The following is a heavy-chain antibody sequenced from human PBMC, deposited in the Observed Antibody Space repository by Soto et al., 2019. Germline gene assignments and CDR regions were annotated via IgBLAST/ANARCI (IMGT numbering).Heavy chain of an antibody. J-gene: IGHJ4*02. D-gene: IGHD3-3*01. CDR3: ARGLYDFWSGYPGDFDY. CDR1: GGSISSGGYS. V-gene: IGHV4-30-2*01. Sequence: KTSETLSLTCAVSGGSISSGGYSWSWIRQPPGKGLEWIGYIYHSGSTYYNPSLKSRVTISVDRSKNQFSLKLSSVTAADTAVYYCARGLYDFWSGYPGDFDYWGQGTLVTVSS. CDR2: IYHSGST.